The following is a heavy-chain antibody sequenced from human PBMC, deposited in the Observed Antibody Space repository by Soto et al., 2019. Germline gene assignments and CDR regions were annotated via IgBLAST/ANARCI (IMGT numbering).Heavy chain of an antibody. CDR1: GFSFSSDW. V-gene: IGHV3-7*01. J-gene: IGHJ4*02. CDR2: IKQDGSEK. D-gene: IGHD3-3*01. CDR3: ARSPYDFWNPGDY. Sequence: EVQLVESGGGLVQPGGSLRLSCAASGFSFSSDWMSWVRQAPGKGLEWVANIKQDGSEKYYVDSVKGRFTISRDNAKNSLYLQMNSLRAEVTAVYYCARSPYDFWNPGDYWGQGTLVTVSS.